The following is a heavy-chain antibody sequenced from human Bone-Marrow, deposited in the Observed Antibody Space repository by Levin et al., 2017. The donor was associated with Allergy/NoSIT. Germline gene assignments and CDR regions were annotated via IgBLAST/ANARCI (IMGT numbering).Heavy chain of an antibody. CDR3: ARTVATDHFYYYMDV. V-gene: IGHV3-20*04. J-gene: IGHJ6*03. CDR2: INWNAEGA. CDR1: GFTFDDYG. Sequence: GGSLRLSCAASGFTFDDYGMNWVRQAPGKGLEWVAGINWNAEGAAYAVSVRGRFTISRDNDKNSLYLQLSSLRAEDTALYYCARTVATDHFYYYMDVWGKGTTVTVSS. D-gene: IGHD4-11*01.